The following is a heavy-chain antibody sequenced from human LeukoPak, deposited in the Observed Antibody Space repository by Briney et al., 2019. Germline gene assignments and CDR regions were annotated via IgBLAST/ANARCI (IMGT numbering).Heavy chain of an antibody. CDR2: ISSGSSYI. CDR1: GFIFSDYY. V-gene: IGHV3-21*01. Sequence: GGSLRLSCAASGFIFSDYYMNWIRQAPGKGLEWVSSISSGSSYIYYADSVKGRFTISRDNAKNSLYLQMNSLRAEDTAVYYCARDPGTTASFDYWGQGTLVTVSS. CDR3: ARDPGTTASFDY. J-gene: IGHJ4*02. D-gene: IGHD1-1*01.